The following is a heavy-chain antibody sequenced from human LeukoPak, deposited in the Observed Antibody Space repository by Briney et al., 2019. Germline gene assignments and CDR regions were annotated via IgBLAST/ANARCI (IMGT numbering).Heavy chain of an antibody. Sequence: KPSETLSLTCAVYGGSFSGYYWSWIRQPPGKGLEWIGEINHSGSTNYNPSLKSRVTISVDTSKNQFSLKLSSVTAADTAVYYCARATMVRGVIIYAFDIWGQGTMVTVSS. CDR1: GGSFSGYY. J-gene: IGHJ3*02. V-gene: IGHV4-34*01. D-gene: IGHD3-10*01. CDR3: ARATMVRGVIIYAFDI. CDR2: INHSGST.